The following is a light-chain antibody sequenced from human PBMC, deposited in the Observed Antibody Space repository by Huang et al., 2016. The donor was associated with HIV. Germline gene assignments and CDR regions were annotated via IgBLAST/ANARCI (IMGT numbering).Light chain of an antibody. CDR2: ETS. Sequence: EIMMTQSPATLSVSPGGSATLSCRASQNVRNNLAWYQQKTGQAPRLLISETSTRAAGYPARCSCSGAATDFALTISGLHAEDLAIYYCQQYDKWPPGLTFGGGTKVEI. J-gene: IGKJ4*01. CDR1: QNVRNN. V-gene: IGKV3D-15*01. CDR3: QQYDKWPPGLT.